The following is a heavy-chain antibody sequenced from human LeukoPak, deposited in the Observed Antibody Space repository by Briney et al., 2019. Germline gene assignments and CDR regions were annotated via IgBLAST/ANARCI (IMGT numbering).Heavy chain of an antibody. Sequence: GGSLRLSCAASGFTFSSYGMHWVRQAPGKGLEWVAFIRYDGSNRYYADSVKGRFTISRDNSKNTLYLQMNSLRAEDTAVYYCAKDSLYCSSTSCYILPPYFDYWGQRTLVTVSS. CDR1: GFTFSSYG. J-gene: IGHJ4*02. D-gene: IGHD2-2*01. V-gene: IGHV3-30*02. CDR2: IRYDGSNR. CDR3: AKDSLYCSSTSCYILPPYFDY.